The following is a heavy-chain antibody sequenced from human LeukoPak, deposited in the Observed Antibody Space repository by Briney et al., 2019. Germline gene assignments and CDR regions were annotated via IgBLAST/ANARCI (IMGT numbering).Heavy chain of an antibody. CDR1: GGSISSYY. CDR3: ARPVGYSYGIDAFDI. D-gene: IGHD5-18*01. Sequence: KPSETLSLTCTVSGGSISSYYWSWIRQPPGKGLEWIGYIYYSGSTNYNPSLKSRVTISVDTSKNQFSLKLSSVTAADTAVYYCARPVGYSYGIDAFDIWGQGTMVTVSS. CDR2: IYYSGST. V-gene: IGHV4-59*01. J-gene: IGHJ3*02.